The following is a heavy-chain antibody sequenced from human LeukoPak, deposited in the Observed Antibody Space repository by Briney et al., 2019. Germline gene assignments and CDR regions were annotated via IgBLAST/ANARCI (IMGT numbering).Heavy chain of an antibody. J-gene: IGHJ4*02. CDR1: GYTFTAYY. CDR2: MNPNSGNT. Sequence: ASVKVSCKASGYTFTAYYMHWVRQAPGQGLEWMGWMNPNSGNTGYAQKFQGRVTITRNTSISTAYMELSSLRSEDTAVYYCARGVGATAYWGQGTLVTVSS. CDR3: ARGVGATAY. V-gene: IGHV1-8*03. D-gene: IGHD1-26*01.